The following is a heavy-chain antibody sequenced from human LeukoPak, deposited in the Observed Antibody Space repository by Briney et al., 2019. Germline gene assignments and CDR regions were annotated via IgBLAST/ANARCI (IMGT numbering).Heavy chain of an antibody. Sequence: PSETLSLTCAVYGGSFSGYSWNWIRQPPVKGLEWIGEINHSGGTNYNPSLKGRVTISVDTSKKQFSLKLSSVTAADTAVYYCARGVDYYGVWGQGTLVTVSS. CDR1: GGSFSGYS. CDR2: INHSGGT. V-gene: IGHV4-34*01. J-gene: IGHJ4*02. D-gene: IGHD3-10*01. CDR3: ARGVDYYGV.